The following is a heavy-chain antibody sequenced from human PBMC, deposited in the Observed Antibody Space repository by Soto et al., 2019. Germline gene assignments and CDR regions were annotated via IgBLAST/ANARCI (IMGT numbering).Heavy chain of an antibody. CDR3: AQDRIPGTARHYYSLDV. V-gene: IGHV3-30*18. CDR1: GLTFSSYG. D-gene: IGHD1-7*01. Sequence: GGSLRLSCAASGLTFSSYGMHWVRQAQGKGLEGVAVISYDGSNKYYADPLTGRFPISRDNSKNTLYLQMNRLRPDATAVYYCAQDRIPGTARHYYSLDVWGQGTTVTLSS. J-gene: IGHJ6*02. CDR2: ISYDGSNK.